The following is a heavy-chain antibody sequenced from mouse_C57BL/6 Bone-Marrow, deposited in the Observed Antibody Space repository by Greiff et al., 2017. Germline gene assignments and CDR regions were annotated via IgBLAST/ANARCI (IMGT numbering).Heavy chain of an antibody. CDR3: ARNYDYDWYFDV. D-gene: IGHD2-4*01. CDR2: IDPSDSYT. CDR1: GYTFTSYW. V-gene: IGHV1-69*01. J-gene: IGHJ1*03. Sequence: VKLSCKASGYTFTSYWMHWVKQRPGQGLEWIGEIDPSDSYTNYNQKFKGKSTLPVDKSSSTAYMQLSSLTSEDAAGYYCARNYDYDWYFDVWGTGTTVTVSS.